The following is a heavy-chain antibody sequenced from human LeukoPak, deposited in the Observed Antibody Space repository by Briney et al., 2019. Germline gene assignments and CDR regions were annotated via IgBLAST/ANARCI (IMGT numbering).Heavy chain of an antibody. Sequence: GGSLRLSGAASGFTFSSYAMSWVRQAPGKGLEWVAVIWNDGSYKHYADSVKGRFTISRDDSKNTIYLQMNSLRAEDTAVYYCARDLWQQMIQGYDYWGQGTLVTVSS. J-gene: IGHJ4*02. V-gene: IGHV3-33*08. D-gene: IGHD6-13*01. CDR3: ARDLWQQMIQGYDY. CDR1: GFTFSSYA. CDR2: IWNDGSYK.